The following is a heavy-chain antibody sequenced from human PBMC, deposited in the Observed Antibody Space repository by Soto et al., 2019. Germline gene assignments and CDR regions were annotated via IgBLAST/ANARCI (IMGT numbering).Heavy chain of an antibody. J-gene: IGHJ6*02. V-gene: IGHV3-33*01. CDR3: AREVGVPEAGGRNYYYYGMDV. CDR1: GFTLRSYG. CDR2: IWYDGDNK. Sequence: PGGSLRLSCVASGFTLRSYGMHWVRQAPGKGLEWVALIWYDGDNKKYADSVKGRFTISRDYSKNTLNLQMNSLKVEDTAVYYCAREVGVPEAGGRNYYYYGMDVWGQGTTVTVSS. D-gene: IGHD6-13*01.